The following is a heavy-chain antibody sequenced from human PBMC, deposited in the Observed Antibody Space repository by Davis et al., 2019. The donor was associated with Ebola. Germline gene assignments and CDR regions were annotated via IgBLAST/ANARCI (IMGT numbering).Heavy chain of an antibody. CDR3: AREGDYGDYGY. CDR2: IWYDGSNK. Sequence: GESLKISCAASGFTFSSYGMHWVRQAPGKGLEWVAVIWYDGSNKYYADSVKGRFTISRDNSKNTLYLQMNSLRAEDTAVYYCAREGDYGDYGYWGQGTLVTVSS. J-gene: IGHJ4*02. V-gene: IGHV3-33*01. D-gene: IGHD4-17*01. CDR1: GFTFSSYG.